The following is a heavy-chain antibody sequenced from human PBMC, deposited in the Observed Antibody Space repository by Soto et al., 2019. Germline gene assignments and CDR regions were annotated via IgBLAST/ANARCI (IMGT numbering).Heavy chain of an antibody. D-gene: IGHD3-16*01. CDR1: GYSFTNND. CDR2: MNSGSGDT. CDR3: ARMETFGSLNWFDP. J-gene: IGHJ5*02. Sequence: GASVKVSCKASGYSFTNNDVSWVRQATGQGLERMGWMNSGSGDTGYAQKFQGRVTMTRDISIATAYMELSSLRSDDTAIYYCARMETFGSLNWFDPWGQGTLVTVSS. V-gene: IGHV1-8*01.